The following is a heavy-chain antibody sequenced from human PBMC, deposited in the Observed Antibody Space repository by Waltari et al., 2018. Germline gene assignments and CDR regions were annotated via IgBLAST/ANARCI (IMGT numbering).Heavy chain of an antibody. CDR3: ARYRGSSSWYYFDY. D-gene: IGHD6-13*01. Sequence: QVQLQQWGAGLLKPSETLSLTCAVYGGSFRGYYWSWIRQPPGKGLEWIGEINHSGSTNYNPSLKSRVTISVDTSKNQFSLKLSSVTAADTAVYYCARYRGSSSWYYFDYWGQGTLVTVSS. CDR1: GGSFRGYY. CDR2: INHSGST. V-gene: IGHV4-34*01. J-gene: IGHJ4*02.